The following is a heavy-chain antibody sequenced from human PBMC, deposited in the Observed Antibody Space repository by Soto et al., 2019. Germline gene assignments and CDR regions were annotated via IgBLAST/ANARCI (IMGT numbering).Heavy chain of an antibody. Sequence: ASVKVSCKASGYTFTRYDINWVRQATEQGLEWMGWMNPNSGNTGYAQKFQGRVTMTRNTSISTAYMELSSLRSEDTAVYYCARAPPYSSGRGWFDPWGQGSLVTVSS. D-gene: IGHD6-19*01. J-gene: IGHJ5*02. CDR3: ARAPPYSSGRGWFDP. V-gene: IGHV1-8*01. CDR2: MNPNSGNT. CDR1: GYTFTRYD.